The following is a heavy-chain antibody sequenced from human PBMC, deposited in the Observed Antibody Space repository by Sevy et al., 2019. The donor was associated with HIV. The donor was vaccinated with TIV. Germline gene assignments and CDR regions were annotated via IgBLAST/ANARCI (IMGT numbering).Heavy chain of an antibody. J-gene: IGHJ4*02. CDR3: ARDLGYDSSGYYFPDY. CDR1: GFTFSSYA. Sequence: GGSLRLSCAASGFTFSSYAMHWVRQAPGKGLEWVAVISYDGSNKYYADSVKGRFTISRDNSKNTLYLQMNSLRAEDTAVYYCARDLGYDSSGYYFPDYWGQGTLVTVSS. CDR2: ISYDGSNK. V-gene: IGHV3-30*04. D-gene: IGHD3-22*01.